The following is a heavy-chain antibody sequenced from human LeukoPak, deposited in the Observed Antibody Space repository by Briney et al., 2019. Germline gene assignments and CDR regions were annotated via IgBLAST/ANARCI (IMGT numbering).Heavy chain of an antibody. Sequence: SETLSLTCTVSGGSISSYYWIWIRQPAGKGLEWIGRIYTRVSTDYNPSPKSRVTMSVDTSKNQFSLNLSSVTAADTAVYYCAGAYHYGSGSSFVYWGHGTLVTVSS. CDR3: AGAYHYGSGSSFVY. J-gene: IGHJ4*01. CDR1: GGSISSYY. D-gene: IGHD3-10*01. V-gene: IGHV4-4*07. CDR2: IYTRVST.